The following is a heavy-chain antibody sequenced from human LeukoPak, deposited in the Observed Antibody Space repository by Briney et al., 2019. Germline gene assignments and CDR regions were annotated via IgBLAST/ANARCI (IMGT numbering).Heavy chain of an antibody. J-gene: IGHJ4*02. CDR1: GFTLDDYA. V-gene: IGHV3-9*01. D-gene: IGHD6-6*01. CDR2: ISWNSGSI. Sequence: GGSLRLSCAASGFTLDDYAMHWVRQAPGKGLEWVSGISWNSGSIGYADSVKGRFTISRDNAKNSLYLQMNSLRAEDTALYYCAKSTGSSIAARLASGFDYWGQGTLVTVSS. CDR3: AKSTGSSIAARLASGFDY.